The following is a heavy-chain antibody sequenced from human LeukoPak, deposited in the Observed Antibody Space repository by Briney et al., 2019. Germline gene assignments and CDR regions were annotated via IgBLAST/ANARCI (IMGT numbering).Heavy chain of an antibody. Sequence: ASVKVSCKASGYIFTSYYMYWVRQAPGQGLEWMGIINPSGGSIRYAQEFQGRVTITRDTSANTAYMELSSLRSEDMAVYYCARAVKYRSGPLTDLLPYYFDYWGQGTLVTVSS. J-gene: IGHJ4*02. CDR2: INPSGGSI. CDR3: ARAVKYRSGPLTDLLPYYFDY. V-gene: IGHV1-46*01. CDR1: GYIFTSYY. D-gene: IGHD6-19*01.